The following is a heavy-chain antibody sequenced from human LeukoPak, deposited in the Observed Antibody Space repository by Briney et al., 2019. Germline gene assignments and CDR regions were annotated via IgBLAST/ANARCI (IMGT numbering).Heavy chain of an antibody. J-gene: IGHJ4*02. Sequence: GSLRLSCAASEFTFSSYTMNWVRQAPGKGREWIGNIYYTGPTYYNASLESRVTISVDTSKNQFSLKLSSVTAADTAVYYCARVRAYYYDSSGYGPTYYFDYWGQGTLVTVSS. D-gene: IGHD3-22*01. CDR1: EFTFSSYT. CDR3: ARVRAYYYDSSGYGPTYYFDY. V-gene: IGHV4-34*01. CDR2: IYYTGPT.